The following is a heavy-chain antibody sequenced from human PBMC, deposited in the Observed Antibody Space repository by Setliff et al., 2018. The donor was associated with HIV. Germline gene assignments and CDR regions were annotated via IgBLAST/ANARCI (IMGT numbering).Heavy chain of an antibody. CDR2: IYYTGST. D-gene: IGHD3-10*01. J-gene: IGHJ5*02. Sequence: SETLSLTCTVSGGSISSHYWSWIRQPPGKGLEWIGYIYYTGSTNYNPSLKSRVIVSIDTSKNQFSLKLSSVTAADTAVYYCARRKAGWGELFGNWFDPWGQGTLVTVSS. CDR1: GGSISSHY. CDR3: ARRKAGWGELFGNWFDP. V-gene: IGHV4-59*11.